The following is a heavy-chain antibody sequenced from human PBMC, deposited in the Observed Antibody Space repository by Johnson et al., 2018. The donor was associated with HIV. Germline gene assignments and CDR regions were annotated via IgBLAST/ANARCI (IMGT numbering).Heavy chain of an antibody. D-gene: IGHD6-13*01. J-gene: IGHJ3*01. Sequence: QVQLVESGGGLVQPGRSLRLSCAASGFTFSSYGMHWVRQAPGKGLEWVAFRRYDGSNKYYADSVKGRFTISRDNSKNTLYLQMNSLRAEDTAVYYCSRPWGASSSPDSFDLWGQGTMVTVSS. CDR3: SRPWGASSSPDSFDL. V-gene: IGHV3-33*08. CDR1: GFTFSSYG. CDR2: RRYDGSNK.